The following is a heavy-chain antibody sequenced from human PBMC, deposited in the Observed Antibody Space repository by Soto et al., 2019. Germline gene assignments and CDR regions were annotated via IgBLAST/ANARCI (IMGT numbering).Heavy chain of an antibody. CDR1: GYTFTGYY. D-gene: IGHD2-2*01. CDR3: ARVFGACSSTSCDENWFDP. Sequence: QVQLVQSGAEVKKPGASVKVSCKASGYTFTGYYMHWVRQAPGQGLEWMGWINPNSGGTNYAQKFQGWATMTRDKSISTAYMELSRLRSDDTAVYYCARVFGACSSTSCDENWFDPWGQGTLVTVSS. CDR2: INPNSGGT. J-gene: IGHJ5*02. V-gene: IGHV1-2*04.